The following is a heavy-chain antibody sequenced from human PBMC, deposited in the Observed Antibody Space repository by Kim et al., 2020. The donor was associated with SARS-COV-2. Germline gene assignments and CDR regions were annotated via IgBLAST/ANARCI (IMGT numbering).Heavy chain of an antibody. J-gene: IGHJ4*02. Sequence: GGSLRLSCAASGFTFSSYWMSWVRQAPGKGLEWVANIKQDGSEKYYVDSVKGRFTISRDNAKNSLYLQMNSLRAEDTAVYYCARVLYGSGSFTSDYWGQGTLVTVSS. CDR3: ARVLYGSGSFTSDY. V-gene: IGHV3-7*01. D-gene: IGHD3-10*01. CDR2: IKQDGSEK. CDR1: GFTFSSYW.